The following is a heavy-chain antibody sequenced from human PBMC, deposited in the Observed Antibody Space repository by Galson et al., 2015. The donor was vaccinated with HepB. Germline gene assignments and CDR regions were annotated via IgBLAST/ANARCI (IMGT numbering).Heavy chain of an antibody. V-gene: IGHV3-11*01. Sequence: SLRLSCAASRFTFSDFYMTWIRQAPGKGLEWVSSISNSGDPIYYADSVKGRFTISRDNAKNSLYLQMNSLRAEDTAVYFCARRPYYTSGKEKFFYYFMDVWGKGTTVTVSS. CDR2: ISNSGDPI. D-gene: IGHD3-10*01. CDR1: RFTFSDFY. J-gene: IGHJ6*03. CDR3: ARRPYYTSGKEKFFYYFMDV.